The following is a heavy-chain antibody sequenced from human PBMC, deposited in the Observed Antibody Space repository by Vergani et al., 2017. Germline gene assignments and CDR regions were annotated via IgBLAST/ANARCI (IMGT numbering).Heavy chain of an antibody. CDR2: IYYSGST. J-gene: IGHJ4*02. Sequence: QVQLQESGPGLVKPSETLSLTCTVSGGSISSYYWSWIRQHPGKGLEWIGYIYYSGSTNYNPSLKSRVTISVDTSKNQFSRKLSSVTAADTAVYYCARGYGDYYFDYWGQGTLVTVSS. V-gene: IGHV4-59*01. CDR1: GGSISSYY. CDR3: ARGYGDYYFDY. D-gene: IGHD4-17*01.